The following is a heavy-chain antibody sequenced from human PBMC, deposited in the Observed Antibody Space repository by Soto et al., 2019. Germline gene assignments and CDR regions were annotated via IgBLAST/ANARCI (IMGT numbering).Heavy chain of an antibody. Sequence: QVQLVQSGAEVKKPGSSVKVSCEASGGTFSSYSFSWVRQAPGQGLEGMGRVVPILGMANYAQTFQGRVTNSADKSTSTVYQEMRSLRSDDTAVYYCARGGAVVVPGSVDRHNWFDPWGQGTLVTVSS. CDR2: VVPILGMA. D-gene: IGHD2-2*01. V-gene: IGHV1-69*02. J-gene: IGHJ5*02. CDR1: GGTFSSYS. CDR3: ARGGAVVVPGSVDRHNWFDP.